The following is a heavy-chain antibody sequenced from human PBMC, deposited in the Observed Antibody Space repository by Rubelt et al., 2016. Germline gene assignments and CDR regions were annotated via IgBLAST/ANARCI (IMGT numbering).Heavy chain of an antibody. Sequence: GGSTSYAQKFQGRVTMTRDTSTSTVYMELSSLRSEDTAVYYCARDAREYIGGYGDDDGFPWGQGTLVTVSS. D-gene: IGHD4-17*01. CDR2: GGST. CDR3: ARDAREYIGGYGDDDGFP. J-gene: IGHJ4*02. V-gene: IGHV1-46*01.